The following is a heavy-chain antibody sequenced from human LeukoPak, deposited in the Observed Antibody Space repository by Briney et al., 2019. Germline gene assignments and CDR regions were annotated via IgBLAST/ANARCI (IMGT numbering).Heavy chain of an antibody. CDR1: GGSISSYY. J-gene: IGHJ5*02. CDR3: ARGRAQVRGSYSWFDP. Sequence: PSETLSLTCTVSGGSISSYYWSWIRQPPGKGLEWIGYIYYSGSTNYNPSLKSRVTISVDTSKNQFSLKLSSVTAAGTAVYYCARGRAQVRGSYSWFDPWGQGTLVTVSS. D-gene: IGHD1-26*01. V-gene: IGHV4-59*12. CDR2: IYYSGST.